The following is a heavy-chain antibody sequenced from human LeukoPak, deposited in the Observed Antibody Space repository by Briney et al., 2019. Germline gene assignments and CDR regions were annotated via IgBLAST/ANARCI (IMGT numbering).Heavy chain of an antibody. CDR3: ARGISGRYNKLDS. CDR2: INPSGGST. V-gene: IGHV1-46*01. D-gene: IGHD1-26*01. CDR1: GYTFTSYY. J-gene: IGHJ4*02. Sequence: ASVNVSCKASGYTFTSYYMHWVRQAPGQGLEWMGIINPSGGSTGYAQKLQGRVTMPRDMSQSQVYIELKRPRCDDPAQYYCARGISGRYNKLDSSGQGTLGTVSS.